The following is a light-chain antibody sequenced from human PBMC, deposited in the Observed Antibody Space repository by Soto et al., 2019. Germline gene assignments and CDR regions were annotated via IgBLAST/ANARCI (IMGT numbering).Light chain of an antibody. Sequence: EIVLTQSPDTLSLSPGERATLSCRASQRVRSSLAWYQQKPGQAPRLLSYDASNRATGIPARFSGSGSGTDFTLTISSLEPEDFAVYYCQQRSNWPPEVTFGPGTKVDIK. CDR1: QRVRSS. V-gene: IGKV3-11*01. J-gene: IGKJ3*01. CDR2: DAS. CDR3: QQRSNWPPEVT.